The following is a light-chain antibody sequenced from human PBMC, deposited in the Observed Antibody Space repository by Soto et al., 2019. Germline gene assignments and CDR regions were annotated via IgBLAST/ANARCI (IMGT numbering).Light chain of an antibody. CDR1: SSDVGGYNY. Sequence: QSALTQPASVSGSPGQSITISCTGTSSDVGGYNYVSWYQQHPDKAPKLMIYDVSNQPSGVSNRFYGSKSGNTASLTISGLQAEVEDDYYCSSYTSSSTVVFGGGTKLAVL. J-gene: IGLJ2*01. CDR3: SSYTSSSTVV. V-gene: IGLV2-14*01. CDR2: DVS.